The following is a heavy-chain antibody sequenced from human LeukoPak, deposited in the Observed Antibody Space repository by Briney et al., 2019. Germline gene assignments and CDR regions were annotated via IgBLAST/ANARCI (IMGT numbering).Heavy chain of an antibody. CDR3: ARCTYTPHYWYLEL. CDR1: GGSCSGYY. J-gene: IGHJ2*01. CDR2: ITHSGST. V-gene: IGHV4-34*01. D-gene: IGHD4-11*01. Sequence: SSETLSRTCAVYGGSCSGYYWRWIRHPPGKGLEWVGEITHSGSTNYNPSLKSRVTISVDTSKNQFSMKLSSVTAADTAVYYCARCTYTPHYWYLELWGRGTLVTVSS.